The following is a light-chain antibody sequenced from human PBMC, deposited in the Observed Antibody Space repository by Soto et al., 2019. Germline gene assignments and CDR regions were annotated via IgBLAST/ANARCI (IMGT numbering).Light chain of an antibody. CDR1: QSVRSY. V-gene: IGKV3-11*01. Sequence: EIVLTQSPATLSLSPGERATLSCRASQSVRSYLAWYQQKPGQAPRLLIHDASSRATGIPARFSGSGSGTEFTLTISSLEPEDFAVYYCQQRTNWPSPTFGQGTRLEIK. J-gene: IGKJ5*01. CDR3: QQRTNWPSPT. CDR2: DAS.